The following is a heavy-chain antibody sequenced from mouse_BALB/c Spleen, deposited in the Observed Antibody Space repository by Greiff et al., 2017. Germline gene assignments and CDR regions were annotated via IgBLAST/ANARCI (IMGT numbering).Heavy chain of an antibody. J-gene: IGHJ4*01. D-gene: IGHD1-1*01. Sequence: EVQLQQSGAELVKPGASVKLSCTASGFNIKDTYMHWVKQRPEQGLEWIGRIDPANGNTKYDPKFQGKATITADTSSNTAYLQLSSLTSEDTAVYYCASLLAYAMDYWGQGTSVTVSS. CDR2: IDPANGNT. CDR1: GFNIKDTY. CDR3: ASLLAYAMDY. V-gene: IGHV14-3*02.